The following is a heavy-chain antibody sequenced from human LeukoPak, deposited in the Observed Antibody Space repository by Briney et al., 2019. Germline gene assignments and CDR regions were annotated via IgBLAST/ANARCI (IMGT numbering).Heavy chain of an antibody. D-gene: IGHD2-21*01. J-gene: IGHJ4*01. CDR2: IYHSGST. V-gene: IGHV4-4*02. CDR1: GGSLSSSNW. CDR3: AATHGWVMSEKYFDY. Sequence: SETLSLTCAVSGGSLSSSNWWSWVRQPPGKGLEWIGEIYHSGSTNYNPSLKSRVTISADKSKSQFSLKLTSVTAADTAVYYCAATHGWVMSEKYFDYWGQEPWSPSPQ.